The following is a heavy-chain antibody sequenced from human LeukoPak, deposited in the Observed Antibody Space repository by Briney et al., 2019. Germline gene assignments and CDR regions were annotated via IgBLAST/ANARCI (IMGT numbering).Heavy chain of an antibody. CDR2: ISSSSSTI. J-gene: IGHJ4*02. V-gene: IGHV3-48*02. D-gene: IGHD4-11*01. CDR1: GFTFSTYS. CDR3: ARDRYSDYTYDY. Sequence: GGSLRLSCAASGFTFSTYSMNWVRQAPGKGLEWVSYISSSSSTIYYADSVKGRFTISRDIARNSLYLQMNSLRDEDTAVYYCARDRYSDYTYDYWGQGTLVTVSS.